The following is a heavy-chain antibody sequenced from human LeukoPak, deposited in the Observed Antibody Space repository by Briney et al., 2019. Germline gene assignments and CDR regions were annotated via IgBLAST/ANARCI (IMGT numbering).Heavy chain of an antibody. CDR2: ISSSSSYI. CDR3: ARNGRYGGYDAFDI. CDR1: GFTFSSYS. Sequence: GGSLRLSCAASGFTFSSYSMNWVRQAPGKGLEWVSSISSSSSYIYYADSVKGRFTISRDNAKNSLYLQMNSLRAEETAVYYCARNGRYGGYDAFDIWGQGTMVTVSS. V-gene: IGHV3-21*01. D-gene: IGHD5-12*01. J-gene: IGHJ3*02.